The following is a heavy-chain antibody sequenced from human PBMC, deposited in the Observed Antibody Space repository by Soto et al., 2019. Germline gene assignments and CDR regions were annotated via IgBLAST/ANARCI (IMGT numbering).Heavy chain of an antibody. J-gene: IGHJ6*02. V-gene: IGHV4-59*08. CDR3: ARHVGPAAIWYGMDV. CDR2: IYYSGST. Sequence: SETLSLTCTVSGGSISSYYWSWIRQPPGKGLEWIGYIYYSGSTNYNPSLKSRVTISVDTSKNQFSLKLSSVTAADTAVYYCARHVGPAAIWYGMDVWGQGTTVTVSS. D-gene: IGHD2-2*02. CDR1: GGSISSYY.